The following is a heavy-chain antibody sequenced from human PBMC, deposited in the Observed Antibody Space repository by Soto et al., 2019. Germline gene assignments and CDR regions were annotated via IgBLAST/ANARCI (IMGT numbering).Heavy chain of an antibody. CDR3: ARDNGGDWGVGAFDI. D-gene: IGHD2-21*02. CDR1: GFTLRSYS. Sequence: GGSLRLSCAASGFTLRSYSMNWVRQAPGKRLEWVSYMSSSRGTIYYADSVKGRFTISRDNAKNSLYLEMNSLRAEDTAVFFCARDNGGDWGVGAFDIWGQGTMVTVSS. V-gene: IGHV3-48*01. CDR2: MSSSRGTI. J-gene: IGHJ3*02.